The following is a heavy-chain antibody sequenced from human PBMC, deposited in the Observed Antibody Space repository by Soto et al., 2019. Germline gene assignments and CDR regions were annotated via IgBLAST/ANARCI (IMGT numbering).Heavy chain of an antibody. Sequence: PGGSLRLSCAASGFTFSSYWMSWGRQAPGKGLEWVSSISSSSSYIYYADSVKGRFTISRDNAKNSLYLQMNSLRAEDTAVYYCARDCKLCLPVGATNPFDYWGQGTLVTVSS. CDR2: ISSSSSYI. J-gene: IGHJ4*02. CDR1: GFTFSSYW. D-gene: IGHD1-26*01. CDR3: ARDCKLCLPVGATNPFDY. V-gene: IGHV3-21*01.